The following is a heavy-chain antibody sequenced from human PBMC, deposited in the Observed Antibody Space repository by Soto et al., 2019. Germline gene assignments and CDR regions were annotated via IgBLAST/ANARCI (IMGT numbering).Heavy chain of an antibody. CDR3: ARDGIGGTVFRGYLDY. CDR1: GGIFHGYG. D-gene: IGHD1-7*01. Sequence: QEQLVESGGGVVQPGTSLRLSCAVPGGIFHGYGMHWVRQAPGKGLEWVAIVRFDGSNEEYADSVMGRFTNSRNNSKNTLYLQTNTLGAEDTAVYYCARDGIGGTVFRGYLDYWGRGTVVTVSS. J-gene: IGHJ4*02. V-gene: IGHV3-33*01. CDR2: VRFDGSNE.